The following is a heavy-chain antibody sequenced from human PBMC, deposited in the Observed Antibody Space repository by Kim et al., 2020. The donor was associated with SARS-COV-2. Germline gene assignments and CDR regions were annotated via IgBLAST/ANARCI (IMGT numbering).Heavy chain of an antibody. Sequence: GGSLRLSCAASGFTFSSYGMHWVRQAPGKGLEWVAVISYDGSNKYYADSVKGRFTISRDNSKNTLYLQMNSLRAEDTAVYYCAKSHVRGVILTWDQLSYYGMDVWGQGTPVTVSS. CDR2: ISYDGSNK. J-gene: IGHJ6*02. CDR3: AKSHVRGVILTWDQLSYYGMDV. V-gene: IGHV3-30*18. D-gene: IGHD3-10*01. CDR1: GFTFSSYG.